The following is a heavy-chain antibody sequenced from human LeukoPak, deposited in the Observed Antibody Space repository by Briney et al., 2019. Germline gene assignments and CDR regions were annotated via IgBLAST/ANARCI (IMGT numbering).Heavy chain of an antibody. Sequence: SQTLSLTCAISGDSVSSNSAAWNWLRQSPSRGLKWLGRTYYRSKWCNDYAVSVYIRITINPDTSKNQFSLQLNSVTPEDTAVYYCARGAYMDYYYRDVWGKGTTATVSS. J-gene: IGHJ6*03. D-gene: IGHD4-11*01. CDR3: ARGAYMDYYYRDV. CDR1: GDSVSSNSAA. CDR2: TYYRSKWCN. V-gene: IGHV6-1*01.